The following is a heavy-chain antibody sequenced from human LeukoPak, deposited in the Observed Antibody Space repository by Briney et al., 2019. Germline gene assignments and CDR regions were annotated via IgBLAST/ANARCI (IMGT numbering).Heavy chain of an antibody. Sequence: NPSQTLSLTCAVSGGSISSGGYSWSWIRQPPGKGLEWIGYIYHSGSTYYNPSLKSRVTISVDRSKNQFSLKLSSVTAADTAVYYCARGPVFDIWGQGTMVTVSS. CDR2: IYHSGST. V-gene: IGHV4-30-2*01. CDR1: GGSISSGGYS. J-gene: IGHJ3*02. CDR3: ARGPVFDI.